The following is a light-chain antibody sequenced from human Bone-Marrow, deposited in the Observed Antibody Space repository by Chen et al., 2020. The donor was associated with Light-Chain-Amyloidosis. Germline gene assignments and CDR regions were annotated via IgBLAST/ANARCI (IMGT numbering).Light chain of an antibody. J-gene: IGLJ1*01. Sequence: QSALTQPASVSGSPGQSITISCTGTSGDVGTYNYVSWYQQPPGKAPKVMIYAVSNRPSGVSNRFAGSKSGNTASLTISGLQAEDEADYYCSSFTSSSSYVFGPGTKVTVL. CDR1: SGDVGTYNY. V-gene: IGLV2-14*01. CDR3: SSFTSSSSYV. CDR2: AVS.